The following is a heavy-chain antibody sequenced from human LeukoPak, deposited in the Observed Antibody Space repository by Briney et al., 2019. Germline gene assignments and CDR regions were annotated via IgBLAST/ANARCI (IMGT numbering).Heavy chain of an antibody. V-gene: IGHV3-64*01. J-gene: IGHJ6*02. CDR1: GFTFSSYA. CDR3: ARTGIADYYGMDV. D-gene: IGHD6-13*01. CDR2: ISSNGGST. Sequence: GGSLRLSCAASGFTFSSYAMHWVRQAPGKGLEYVSAISSNGGSTYYANSVKGRFTISRDNSKNTLYLQMGSLSAEDMTVYYCARTGIADYYGMDVWGQGTTVTVSS.